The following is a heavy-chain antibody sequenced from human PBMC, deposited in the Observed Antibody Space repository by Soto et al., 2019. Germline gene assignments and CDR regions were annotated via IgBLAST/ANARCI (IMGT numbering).Heavy chain of an antibody. CDR3: ARFSHQWIQNAFDI. Sequence: QLQLQESGPGLVKPSETLSLTCTVSGGSISSSSYYWGWIRQPPGKGLEWIGSIYYSGSTYYNPSLKSRVTISVDTSKNQFSLKLSSVTAADTAVYYCARFSHQWIQNAFDIWGQGTMVTVSS. CDR2: IYYSGST. J-gene: IGHJ3*02. CDR1: GGSISSSSYY. D-gene: IGHD5-18*01. V-gene: IGHV4-39*01.